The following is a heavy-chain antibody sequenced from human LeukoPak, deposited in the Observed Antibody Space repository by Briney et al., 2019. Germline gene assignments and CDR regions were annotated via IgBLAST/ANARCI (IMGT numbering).Heavy chain of an antibody. J-gene: IGHJ6*03. D-gene: IGHD6-6*01. CDR2: MNPNTGNT. CDR3: ARELPSADYYYYMDV. CDR1: GYTFTSYD. V-gene: IGHV1-8*01. Sequence: ASVKVSCKASGYTFTSYDINWVRQATGQELELMGWMNPNTGNTGYAQKFQGRVTMTRDTSISTAYMELSSLRSEDTAVYYCARELPSADYYYYMDVWGKGTTVTVSS.